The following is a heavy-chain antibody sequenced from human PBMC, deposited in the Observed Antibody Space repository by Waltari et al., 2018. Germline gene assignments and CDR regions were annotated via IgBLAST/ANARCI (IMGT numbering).Heavy chain of an antibody. D-gene: IGHD5-12*01. CDR3: VRGATIAFDN. CDR2: IYLDGSEK. V-gene: IGHV3-7*01. J-gene: IGHJ4*02. CDR1: GFNFNIYW. Sequence: EVNLVESGGGLVQPGGSLRLSCAASGFNFNIYWVCWVRQAPGKGVEWVANIYLDGSEKHYVDSVKGRFTISRDNAKNSLYLQMNSLRAEDTAVYYCVRGATIAFDNWGQGTLVTVSS.